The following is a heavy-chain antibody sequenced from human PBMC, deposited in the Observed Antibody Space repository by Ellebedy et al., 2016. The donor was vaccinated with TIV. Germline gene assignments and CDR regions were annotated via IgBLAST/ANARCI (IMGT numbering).Heavy chain of an antibody. CDR2: IDNAGDT. V-gene: IGHV3-13*01. CDR3: TRFEIISGGGYGMDV. Sequence: GESLKISXAPSGFTFSRYDMHWVRQSTRKGLEWVASIDNAGDTYYPGSVKGRFTISRENAKNSLYLQMNSLRVEDTAVYYCTRFEIISGGGYGMDVWGQGTTVTVSS. J-gene: IGHJ6*02. D-gene: IGHD3-16*01. CDR1: GFTFSRYD.